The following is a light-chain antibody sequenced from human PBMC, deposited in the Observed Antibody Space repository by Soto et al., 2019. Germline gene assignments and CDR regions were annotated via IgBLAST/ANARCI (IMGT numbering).Light chain of an antibody. CDR3: QKYDSAPLT. V-gene: IGKV1-27*01. CDR1: QGMRNY. CDR2: DAY. Sequence: DIQVTQSPSSLSASVGDRVTVTCRASQGMRNYLAWYQQKPGKVPKLLIYDAYTLQSGVPSRFRGSGSGTDFTLTISSLQPEDVATYYCQKYDSAPLTFGGGTKVEIK. J-gene: IGKJ4*01.